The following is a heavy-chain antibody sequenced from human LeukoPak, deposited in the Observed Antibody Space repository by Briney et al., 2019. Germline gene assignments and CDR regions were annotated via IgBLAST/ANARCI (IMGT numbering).Heavy chain of an antibody. CDR2: IYHSGST. CDR3: ARDGRYCSGGSCYGLFDY. CDR1: GYSISSGYY. Sequence: PSETLSLTCAVSGYSISSGYYWGWIRQPPGKGLEWIGSIYHSGSTYYNPSLKSRVTISVDTSKNQFSLKLSSATAADTDVYYCARDGRYCSGGSCYGLFDYWGQGTLVTVSS. D-gene: IGHD2-15*01. J-gene: IGHJ4*02. V-gene: IGHV4-38-2*02.